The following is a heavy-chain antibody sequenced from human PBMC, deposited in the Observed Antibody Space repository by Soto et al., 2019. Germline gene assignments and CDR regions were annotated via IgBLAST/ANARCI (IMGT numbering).Heavy chain of an antibody. V-gene: IGHV3-23*01. Sequence: PGGSLRLSCAASGFTFNNYAMSWVRQAPGKGMEWVSGISGTGGTTYYADSVKGRFTISRDNSKNKLSLHMDSLRADDTAVYYCAKGASRPNFSVPNYYYFYGMDVWGQGTTVTVSS. CDR1: GFTFNNYA. CDR3: AKGASRPNFSVPNYYYFYGMDV. CDR2: ISGTGGTT. J-gene: IGHJ6*02. D-gene: IGHD6-6*01.